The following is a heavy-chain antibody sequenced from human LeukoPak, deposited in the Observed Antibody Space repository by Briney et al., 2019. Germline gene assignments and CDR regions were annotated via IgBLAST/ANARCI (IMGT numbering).Heavy chain of an antibody. CDR3: ARDRVDRRAAAGTGGEYFQH. D-gene: IGHD6-13*01. CDR2: IRSTANGYAT. Sequence: PGGSLRLSCAASGFTFSGSALHWVRQASGKGLEWVGRIRSTANGYATAYAASVKGRFTISRDNAKNSLYLQMNSLRAEDTAVYYCARDRVDRRAAAGTGGEYFQHWGQGTLVTVSS. CDR1: GFTFSGSA. J-gene: IGHJ1*01. V-gene: IGHV3-73*01.